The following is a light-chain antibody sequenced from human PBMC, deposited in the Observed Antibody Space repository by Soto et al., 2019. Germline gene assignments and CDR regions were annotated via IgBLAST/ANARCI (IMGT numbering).Light chain of an antibody. CDR2: EVS. Sequence: QSVLTQPASVSGSPGQSITISCTGTSSDVGRYNYVSWYQHHPGKAPKLMIYEVSNRPSGVSNRFSGSKSGNTASLTISGLQAEDEADYYCTSYRSGSTPVVFGGGTNVTVL. J-gene: IGLJ2*01. V-gene: IGLV2-14*01. CDR3: TSYRSGSTPVV. CDR1: SSDVGRYNY.